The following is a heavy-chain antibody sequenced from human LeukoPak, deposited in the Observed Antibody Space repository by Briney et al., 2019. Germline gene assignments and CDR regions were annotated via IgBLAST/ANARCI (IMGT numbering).Heavy chain of an antibody. CDR1: GGSSSGYY. V-gene: IGHV4-34*01. CDR2: INHSGST. CDR3: ARVGSDRYGEENKNWFDP. J-gene: IGHJ5*02. D-gene: IGHD4-17*01. Sequence: SETLSLTCAVYGGSSSGYYWSWIRQPPGKGLEWIGEINHSGSTNYNPSLKSRVTISVDTSKNRFSLKLSSVTAADTAVYYCARVGSDRYGEENKNWFDPWGQGTLVTVSS.